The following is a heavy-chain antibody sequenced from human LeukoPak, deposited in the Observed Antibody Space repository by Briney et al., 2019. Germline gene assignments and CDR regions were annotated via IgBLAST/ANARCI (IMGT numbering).Heavy chain of an antibody. J-gene: IGHJ3*02. CDR3: AREKGLWYGDDAFDI. CDR2: IYHSGST. V-gene: IGHV4-39*07. CDR1: GGSISSSSYY. Sequence: SETLSLTCTVSGGSISSSSYYWGWIRQPPGKGLEWIGNIYHSGSTYYNPSLKSRVTISVDTSKNQFSLRLNSVTAADTAVYYCAREKGLWYGDDAFDIWGQGTMVIVSS. D-gene: IGHD3-10*01.